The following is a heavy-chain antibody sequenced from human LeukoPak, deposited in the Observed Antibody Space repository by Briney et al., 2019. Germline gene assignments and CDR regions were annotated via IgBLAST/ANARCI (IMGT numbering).Heavy chain of an antibody. D-gene: IGHD2-15*01. J-gene: IGHJ3*02. CDR2: ISSSSSYI. V-gene: IGHV3-21*01. CDR1: GFTFSSYS. CDR3: ARDRETLVVAATPDAFDI. Sequence: GGSLRLSCAASGFTFSSYSMKWLRQAPGKGLEWVSSISSSSSYIYYADSVKGRFTISRDNAKNSLYLQMNSLRAEDTAVYYCARDRETLVVAATPDAFDIWGQGTMVTVSS.